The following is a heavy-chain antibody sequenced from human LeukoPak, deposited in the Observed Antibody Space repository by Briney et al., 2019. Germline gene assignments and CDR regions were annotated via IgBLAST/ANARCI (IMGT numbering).Heavy chain of an antibody. D-gene: IGHD6-19*01. V-gene: IGHV3-11*04. CDR2: VSSSGSTI. CDR3: AGYTSGWFGAFDI. Sequence: GGSLRLSCAASGFTFSDYYMNWIRQAPGKGLEWVSYVSSSGSTIYYADSVKGRFTISRDNAKNSPYLQMISLTAEDTALYYCAGYTSGWFGAFDIWGQGTMVTVSS. J-gene: IGHJ3*02. CDR1: GFTFSDYY.